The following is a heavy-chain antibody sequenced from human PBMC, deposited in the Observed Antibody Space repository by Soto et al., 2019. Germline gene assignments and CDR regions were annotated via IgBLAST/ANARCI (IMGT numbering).Heavy chain of an antibody. CDR1: GFTFTDHT. V-gene: IGHV3-30-3*01. CDR2: VSYDGSNK. Sequence: QVQLVESGGGVVQSGRSLRLSCAASGFTFTDHTMHWVRQAPGKGLEWVAVVSYDGSNKFYADSMKGRFTISRDNFKNTVHLQMDSLRTEDTAVYYCARGRTEGYRYGLWWGQGTLVTVSS. CDR3: ARGRTEGYRYGLW. J-gene: IGHJ4*02. D-gene: IGHD5-18*01.